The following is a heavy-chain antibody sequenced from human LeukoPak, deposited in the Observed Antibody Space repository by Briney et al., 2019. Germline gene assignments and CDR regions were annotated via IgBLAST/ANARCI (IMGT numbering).Heavy chain of an antibody. J-gene: IGHJ4*02. D-gene: IGHD3-10*01. Sequence: PGESLKISCKGPGYIFTNYWIGWVRQMPGKGLEWMGIIYPGDSDTRYSPSFQGQVTISADKSISTAYLQWSSLKASDTAMYWCATVYYGSGRKLEAYWGQGTLVSVSS. V-gene: IGHV5-51*01. CDR1: GYIFTNYW. CDR3: ATVYYGSGRKLEAY. CDR2: IYPGDSDT.